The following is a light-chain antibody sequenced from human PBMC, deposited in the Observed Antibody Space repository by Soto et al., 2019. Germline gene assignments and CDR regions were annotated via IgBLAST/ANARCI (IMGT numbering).Light chain of an antibody. V-gene: IGKV1-13*02. CDR2: DAS. CDR3: QQFNSYPLT. Sequence: AIQLTQSPSSLSASVGDRVTITCRASQGIGSALAWYQQKSGKAPKLLIYDASSLESGVPSRFSGSGSGTHFTLTISSLQPEDFATYYCQQFNSYPLTFGGGTKVEIK. J-gene: IGKJ4*01. CDR1: QGIGSA.